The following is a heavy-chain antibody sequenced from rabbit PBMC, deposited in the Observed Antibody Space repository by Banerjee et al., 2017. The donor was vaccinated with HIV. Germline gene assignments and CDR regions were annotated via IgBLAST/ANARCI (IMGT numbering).Heavy chain of an antibody. D-gene: IGHD4-1*01. Sequence: QSLEESGGDLVKPGASLTLTCTASGFSFSSSDYMCWVRQAPGKGLEWIACIYAGSSGSTYYASWAKGRFTISKTSSTTVTLQMTSLTAADTATYFCARDTSGWGDYFNLWGQGTLVTVS. CDR1: GFSFSSSDY. V-gene: IGHV1S40*01. CDR3: ARDTSGWGDYFNL. CDR2: IYAGSSGST. J-gene: IGHJ4*01.